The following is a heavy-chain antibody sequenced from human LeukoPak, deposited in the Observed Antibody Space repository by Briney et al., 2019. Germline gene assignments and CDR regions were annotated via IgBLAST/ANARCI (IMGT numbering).Heavy chain of an antibody. D-gene: IGHD4-17*01. V-gene: IGHV4-59*01. CDR1: GGSISSYY. J-gene: IGHJ4*02. CDR2: IYYSGST. Sequence: PSETLSLTCTVSGGSISSYYWNWIRQPPGKGLEWIGYIYYSGSTNYNPFLKSRVTISVDTSKNHFSLKLSSVTAADTAIYYCARLPTTTVTSRFDYWGQGTLVTVSS. CDR3: ARLPTTTVTSRFDY.